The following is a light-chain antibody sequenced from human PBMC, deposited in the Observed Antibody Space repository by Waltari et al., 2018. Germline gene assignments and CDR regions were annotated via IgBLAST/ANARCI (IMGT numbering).Light chain of an antibody. Sequence: DFQITQSPSSLSASVGDRITITCRGSQGVDIYLDWYQHKAGKAPELLVYGASTVPSGVPSLFSGSGSGTTFTLTINSLQPEDVATYYCQNYNSDPWTFGQGTRFDIK. CDR2: GAS. J-gene: IGKJ1*01. CDR1: QGVDIY. CDR3: QNYNSDPWT. V-gene: IGKV1-27*01.